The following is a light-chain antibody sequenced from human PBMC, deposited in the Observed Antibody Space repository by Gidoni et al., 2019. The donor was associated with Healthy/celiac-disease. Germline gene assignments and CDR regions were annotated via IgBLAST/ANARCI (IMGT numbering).Light chain of an antibody. CDR3: MQALQIPF. V-gene: IGKV2-28*01. J-gene: IGKJ3*01. Sequence: DIVMTQSPLSLPVTPGEPASISCRSSQSLLHSNGYNYLDCYLQKQGQSPQLLIYLGSNRASGVPARFSGSGSGPDFTLKTIRVEAEDFGVYSCMQALQIPFFGPGTKVDIK. CDR1: QSLLHSNGYNY. CDR2: LGS.